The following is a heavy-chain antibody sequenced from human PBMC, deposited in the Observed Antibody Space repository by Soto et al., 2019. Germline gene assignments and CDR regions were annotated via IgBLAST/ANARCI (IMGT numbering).Heavy chain of an antibody. V-gene: IGHV4-31*03. J-gene: IGHJ4*02. D-gene: IGHD3-22*01. Sequence: QVQLQESGPGLVKPSQTLSLTCTVSGGSISSGGYYWSWLRQHPGKGLEWIGYIYNIESTYYHPSLKSRVTISADTSQNQFSLKLRSVTAADTAVYYCAASGRDDSSGYYYHFDYWGQGTLVTVSS. CDR3: AASGRDDSSGYYYHFDY. CDR1: GGSISSGGYY. CDR2: IYNIEST.